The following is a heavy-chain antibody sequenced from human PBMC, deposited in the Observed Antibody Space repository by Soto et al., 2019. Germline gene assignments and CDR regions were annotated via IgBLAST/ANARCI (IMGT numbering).Heavy chain of an antibody. J-gene: IGHJ4*02. Sequence: EVQLVESGGGLVQPGGSLRLSCAASGFTFSSNWMHWVRHVPGKGLVWVSRISTDGSATSYADSVKGRFTISRDNAKNMLYLQMNSLRVEGPDVYDWARDGEGYWGQGTLVTVSS. V-gene: IGHV3-74*01. CDR1: GFTFSSNW. D-gene: IGHD2-21*01. CDR2: ISTDGSAT. CDR3: ARDGEGY.